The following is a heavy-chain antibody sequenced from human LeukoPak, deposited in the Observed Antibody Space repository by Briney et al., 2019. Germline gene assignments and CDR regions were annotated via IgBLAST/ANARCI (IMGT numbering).Heavy chain of an antibody. CDR1: GFTFSSYA. CDR3: ANHEYSTTGAYYFDY. D-gene: IGHD4-11*01. CDR2: ISGNGDST. V-gene: IGHV3-23*01. Sequence: PGGSLRLSCAASGFTFSSYAMSWVRQAPGKGLEWVSAISGNGDSTYYADSVKGRFTISRDNSKNTLYLQLNSLRAEDTAIYYCANHEYSTTGAYYFDYWGQGTLVTVSS. J-gene: IGHJ4*02.